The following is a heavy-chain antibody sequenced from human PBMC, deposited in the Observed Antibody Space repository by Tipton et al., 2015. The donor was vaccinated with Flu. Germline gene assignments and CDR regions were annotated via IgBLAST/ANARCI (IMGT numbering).Heavy chain of an antibody. CDR2: IFHSGNP. V-gene: IGHV4-39*07. D-gene: IGHD4-11*01. CDR3: ARRDYSNYVSEPKNWFDS. J-gene: IGHJ5*01. Sequence: TLFLTCSVSGSSIRSSNYFWGWIRQPPGKGLEWIGNIFHSGNPYHNPSLESRVSISVDTSKNHFSLKLTSVTAADTAVYYCARRDYSNYVSEPKNWFDSWGQGTLVTVSA. CDR1: GSSIRSSNYF.